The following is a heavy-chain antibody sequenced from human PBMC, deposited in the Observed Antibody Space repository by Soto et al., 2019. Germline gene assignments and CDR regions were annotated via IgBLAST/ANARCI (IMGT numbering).Heavy chain of an antibody. CDR3: ARSYSGSYYFDAFDI. D-gene: IGHD1-26*01. CDR2: IIPIFGTA. V-gene: IGHV1-69*13. CDR1: GGAFSSYT. Sequence: GASVKVCCKASGGAFSSYTISWVRQAPGQGLEWMGGIIPIFGTANYAQKFQGRVTITADESTSTAYMELSSLRSEDTAVYYCARSYSGSYYFDAFDIWGQGTMVTVSS. J-gene: IGHJ3*02.